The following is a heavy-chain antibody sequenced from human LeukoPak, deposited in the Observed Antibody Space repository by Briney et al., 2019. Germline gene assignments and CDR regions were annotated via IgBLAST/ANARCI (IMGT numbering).Heavy chain of an antibody. CDR3: ARAHLHKMSIFGVVIIPENYYYYGMDV. J-gene: IGHJ6*02. CDR2: MSPNSGDT. V-gene: IGHV1-8*01. D-gene: IGHD3-3*01. Sequence: GASVKVSCKASGYTFTSYDFNWVRQATGQRPEWMGWMSPNSGDTGYAQKFQGRVTMTRNTSISTAYMELSSLRSEDTAVYYCARAHLHKMSIFGVVIIPENYYYYGMDVWGQGTTVTVSS. CDR1: GYTFTSYD.